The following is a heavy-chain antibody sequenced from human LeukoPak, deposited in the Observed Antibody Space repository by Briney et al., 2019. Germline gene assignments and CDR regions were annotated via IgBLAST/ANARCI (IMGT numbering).Heavy chain of an antibody. V-gene: IGHV4-38-2*02. Sequence: PSETLSLTCTVAGYSISSGYYWGWLRQSPGKGLEWFASIYHTGETHYHPSLKSRVSISVDTSNNQFSLRSTSATAADTAMYYCARGRFAELLFDIWGQGTLVTVSS. D-gene: IGHD3-10*01. CDR3: ARGRFAELLFDI. J-gene: IGHJ4*02. CDR1: GYSISSGYY. CDR2: IYHTGET.